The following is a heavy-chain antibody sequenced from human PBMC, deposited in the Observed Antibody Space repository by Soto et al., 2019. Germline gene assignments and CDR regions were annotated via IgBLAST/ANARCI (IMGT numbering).Heavy chain of an antibody. J-gene: IGHJ4*02. CDR2: IYSGGST. D-gene: IGHD5-18*01. Sequence: GGSLRLSLGASGVTVSSNYMSWGRQAPWKGLEWVSVIYSGGSTYYADSVKGRFTISRDNSKNTLYLQMNSLRAEVTAVYYCARHGFNYGGGYFDYWGQGTLVTVSS. CDR3: ARHGFNYGGGYFDY. CDR1: GVTVSSNY. V-gene: IGHV3-66*04.